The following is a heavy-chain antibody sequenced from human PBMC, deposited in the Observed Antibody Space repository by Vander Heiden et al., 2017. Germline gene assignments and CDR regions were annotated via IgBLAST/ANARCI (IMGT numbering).Heavy chain of an antibody. CDR3: ARAGAVGTVDY. V-gene: IGHV3-7*01. J-gene: IGHJ4*02. CDR2: INEDGREK. CDR1: GFTFTTFW. Sequence: EVQLVESGGGLVQPGGSLRLSCAASGFTFTTFWMSWVRQAPGKGLEWVANINEDGREKYHVDSVKGRFTISRDNAKNSLYLQINSLRPEDTAVYYCARAGAVGTVDYWGQGTLVTVSS. D-gene: IGHD6-13*01.